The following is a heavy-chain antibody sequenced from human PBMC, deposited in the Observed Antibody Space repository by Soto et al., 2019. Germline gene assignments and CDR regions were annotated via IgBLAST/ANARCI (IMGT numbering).Heavy chain of an antibody. D-gene: IGHD3-22*01. CDR3: ARGRDSSYYVSSGYPAAFEI. Sequence: EVQLVESGGGLVQPGGSQRLSCEGCGFTFSSYWMHWVRQAPGKGLVWVSRINRYGSSTSYADSVKGRFTISRDNAKNSLYLKMNSLRAEDTAVYYCARGRDSSYYVSSGYPAAFEIWGQGTMVSVSS. J-gene: IGHJ3*02. CDR1: GFTFSSYW. V-gene: IGHV3-74*01. CDR2: INRYGSST.